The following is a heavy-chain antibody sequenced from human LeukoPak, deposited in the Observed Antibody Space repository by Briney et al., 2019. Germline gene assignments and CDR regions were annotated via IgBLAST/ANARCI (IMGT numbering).Heavy chain of an antibody. CDR1: GFTFSSYA. CDR3: AKIPVAAAGTLSFDY. D-gene: IGHD6-13*01. Sequence: LPGGSLRLSCAASGFTFSSYAMSWVRQAPGKGLGWVSSISGSGGSTYYADSVKGRFTISRDNSKNTLYLQMNSLRAEDTAVYYCAKIPVAAAGTLSFDYWGQGTLVTVSS. J-gene: IGHJ4*02. CDR2: ISGSGGST. V-gene: IGHV3-23*01.